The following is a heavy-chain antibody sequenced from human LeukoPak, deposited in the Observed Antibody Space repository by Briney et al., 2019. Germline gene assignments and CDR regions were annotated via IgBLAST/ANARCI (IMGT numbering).Heavy chain of an antibody. J-gene: IGHJ4*02. V-gene: IGHV4-61*01. Sequence: SETLSLTCTVSGGSVSSDNYYWSWIRQPPGRGLEWIGYIYYSGSTNYNPSLKSRVTISVDTSKNQFSLKLSSVTAADTAVYYCARGSTGRFDYWGQGTLVTVSS. CDR1: GGSVSSDNYY. D-gene: IGHD4-17*01. CDR2: IYYSGST. CDR3: ARGSTGRFDY.